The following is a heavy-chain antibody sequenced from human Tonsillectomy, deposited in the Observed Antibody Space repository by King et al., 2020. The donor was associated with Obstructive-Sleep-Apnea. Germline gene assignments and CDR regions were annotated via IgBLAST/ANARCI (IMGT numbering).Heavy chain of an antibody. Sequence: QLQESGPGLVKPSETLSLTCTVSGGSISSYYWSWIRQPPGKGLEWIGYIYYSGSTNYNPSLKSRVTISVDTSKNQFSLKLSSVTAADTAVYYCARSRSKGGSYSLIYFDYWGQGTLVTVSS. D-gene: IGHD1-26*01. CDR1: GGSISSYY. V-gene: IGHV4-59*01. CDR3: ARSRSKGGSYSLIYFDY. CDR2: IYYSGST. J-gene: IGHJ4*02.